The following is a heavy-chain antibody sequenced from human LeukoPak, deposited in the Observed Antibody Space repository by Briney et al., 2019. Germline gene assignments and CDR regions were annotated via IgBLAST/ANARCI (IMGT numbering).Heavy chain of an antibody. D-gene: IGHD3-3*01. CDR2: FSSSSSYT. CDR3: ASGVYDFWSGYYREVDY. V-gene: IGHV3-21*01. CDR1: GLTFSSYS. J-gene: IGHJ4*02. Sequence: AESMSLSWAVSGLTFSSYSTNCVRHPPGEGMEWVSSFSSSSSYTYYTDSVKGRFTISRDKAKNSLYLQMNSLRAEDTAVYYCASGVYDFWSGYYREVDYWGQGTLVTVSS.